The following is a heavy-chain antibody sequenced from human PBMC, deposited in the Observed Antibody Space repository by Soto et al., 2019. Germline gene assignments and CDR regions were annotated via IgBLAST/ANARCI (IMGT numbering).Heavy chain of an antibody. CDR3: ASASVAGTRFDY. V-gene: IGHV4-4*02. CDR2: IYHSGST. CDR1: GGSISSSNW. J-gene: IGHJ4*02. D-gene: IGHD6-19*01. Sequence: QVQLQESGPGLVKPSGTLSLTCAVSGGSISSSNWWSWVRQPPGKGLEWIGEIYHSGSTNYNPSQQNPVNLSGDKSKNQCSLRPSSVTAAGTAVHYCASASVAGTRFDYWGQGTLVTVSS.